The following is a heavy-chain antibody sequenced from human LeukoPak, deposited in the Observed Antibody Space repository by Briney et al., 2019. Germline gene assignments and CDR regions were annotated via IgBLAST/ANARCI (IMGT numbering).Heavy chain of an antibody. CDR2: IYYSGST. Sequence: SETLSLTCTVSGGSISSGGYYWSWIRQHPGKGLEWIGYIYYSGSTYYNPSLKSRVTISVDTSKNQFSLKLSSVTVADTAVYYCARGGTNWFDPWGQGTLVTVSS. CDR3: ARGGTNWFDP. J-gene: IGHJ5*02. CDR1: GGSISSGGYY. V-gene: IGHV4-31*03. D-gene: IGHD3/OR15-3a*01.